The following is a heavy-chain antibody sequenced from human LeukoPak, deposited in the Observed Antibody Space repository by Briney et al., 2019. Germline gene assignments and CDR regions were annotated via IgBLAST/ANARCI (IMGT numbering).Heavy chain of an antibody. CDR1: EFSVGSNY. J-gene: IGHJ5*02. CDR2: IYSGGST. V-gene: IGHV3-53*01. D-gene: IGHD6-13*01. Sequence: GESLRLSCAASEFSVGSNYMTWARQAPGKGLEWVSLIYSGGSTYYADSVKGRFTISRDNSKNTLYLQMNSLRADDTAVYYYAKSPEQQLVWRGWFDPWGQGTLVTVSS. CDR3: AKSPEQQLVWRGWFDP.